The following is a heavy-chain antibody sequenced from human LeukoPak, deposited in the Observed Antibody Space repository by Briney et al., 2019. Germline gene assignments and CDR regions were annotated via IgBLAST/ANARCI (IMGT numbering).Heavy chain of an antibody. D-gene: IGHD3-22*01. CDR3: ARARGDYDRSGYYYYYYGMDV. Sequence: SVKVSCKASGGTFSSYTISWVRQAPGQGLEWMGRIIPILGIANYAQKFQGRVTITADKSTSTAYMELSSLRSEDTAVYYCARARGDYDRSGYYYYYYGMDVWGQGTTVTVSS. CDR2: IIPILGIA. J-gene: IGHJ6*02. V-gene: IGHV1-69*02. CDR1: GGTFSSYT.